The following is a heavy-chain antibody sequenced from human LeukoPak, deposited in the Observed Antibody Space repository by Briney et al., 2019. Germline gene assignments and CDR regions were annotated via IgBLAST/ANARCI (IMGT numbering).Heavy chain of an antibody. CDR2: IIPILGIA. D-gene: IGHD2-2*01. V-gene: IGHV1-69*04. Sequence: GSSVKVSCKASGGTFSSYAISWVRQAPGQGLQWMSRIIPILGIANYAQKFQGRVTITADKSTSTAYMELSSLRSEDTAVYYCARGGIVVVPAAIAWFDPWGQGTLVTVSS. CDR1: GGTFSSYA. J-gene: IGHJ5*02. CDR3: ARGGIVVVPAAIAWFDP.